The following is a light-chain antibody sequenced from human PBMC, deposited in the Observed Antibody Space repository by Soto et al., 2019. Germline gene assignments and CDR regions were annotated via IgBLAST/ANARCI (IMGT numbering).Light chain of an antibody. V-gene: IGKV3-20*01. CDR3: QQDNRSPRT. Sequence: EIVLTQSPGTLSLPPGETATLSCRASQSGGSYLAWYQQKPGQAPRLLIYATSSRAAGIPDRFSGSGYVTDFSLTISTLEPEDFGVYYCQQDNRSPRTVGQGTKLEMK. J-gene: IGKJ2*01. CDR1: QSGGSY. CDR2: ATS.